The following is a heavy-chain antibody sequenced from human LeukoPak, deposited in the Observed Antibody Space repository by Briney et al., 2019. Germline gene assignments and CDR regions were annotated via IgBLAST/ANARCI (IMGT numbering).Heavy chain of an antibody. J-gene: IGHJ4*02. CDR1: GDSFSSNSAA. Sequence: SQTLSLTCAISGDSFSSNSAAWTWIRQSPSRGLEWLGRTYYRSRWYNDYAVSVKSRITINPDTSKNQFFLQPNSVTPEDTAVYYCASGAASLDYWGQGTLVTVSS. D-gene: IGHD4/OR15-4a*01. CDR3: ASGAASLDY. V-gene: IGHV6-1*01. CDR2: TYYRSRWYN.